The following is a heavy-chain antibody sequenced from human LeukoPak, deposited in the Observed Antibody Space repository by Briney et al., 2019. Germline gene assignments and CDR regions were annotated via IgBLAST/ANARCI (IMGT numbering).Heavy chain of an antibody. J-gene: IGHJ6*02. D-gene: IGHD3-16*02. Sequence: ASVKVSCKASGYTFTSYGISWVRQAPGQGLEWMGWISAYNGNTNYAQKFQGRVTMTTDTSTSTAYMEVRSLRSDDTAVYYCARDPLSRDDYVWGSYLYYYYGMDVWGQGTTVTVSS. V-gene: IGHV1-18*01. CDR3: ARDPLSRDDYVWGSYLYYYYGMDV. CDR2: ISAYNGNT. CDR1: GYTFTSYG.